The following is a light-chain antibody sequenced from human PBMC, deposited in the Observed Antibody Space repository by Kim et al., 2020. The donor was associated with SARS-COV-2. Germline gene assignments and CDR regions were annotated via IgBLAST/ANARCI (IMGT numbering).Light chain of an antibody. V-gene: IGLV3-19*01. J-gene: IGLJ2*01. CDR3: CSRDSGGMV. CDR2: TQN. Sequence: SVSLGQTGRITSQGNSLRSNCASWYRQKPGQAPLLVMYTQNKRPSGIPDRFSGSRLGNAASLTIAGAQAEDEAGYFSCSRDSGGMVFGGGTQLTVL. CDR1: SLRSNC.